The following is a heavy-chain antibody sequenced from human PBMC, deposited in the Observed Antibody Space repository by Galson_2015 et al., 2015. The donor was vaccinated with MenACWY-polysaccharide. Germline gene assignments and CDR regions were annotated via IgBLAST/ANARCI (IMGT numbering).Heavy chain of an antibody. D-gene: IGHD3-10*01. CDR1: GFSLSSSGVG. CDR2: IYWDDDK. CDR3: AHIMVRGIVVPFHS. J-gene: IGHJ4*02. V-gene: IGHV2-5*02. Sequence: PALVKPTQTLTLTCTFSGFSLSSSGVGVGWIRQPPGKALECLAVIYWDDDKRYSPSLKSRLTITKDTSKNQVVLTMTNMDPVDTATYYCAHIMVRGIVVPFHSWGQGTLVPVSS.